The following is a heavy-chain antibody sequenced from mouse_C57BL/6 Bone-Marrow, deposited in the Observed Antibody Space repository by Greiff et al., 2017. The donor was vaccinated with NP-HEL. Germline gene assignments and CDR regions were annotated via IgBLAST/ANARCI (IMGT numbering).Heavy chain of an antibody. D-gene: IGHD2-2*01. Sequence: EVQLQQPGAELVRPGASVKLSCTASGYNFKNTYMHWVKQRPEQGLEWIGRIDPANGNTKYAPKFQGKATITADTSSNTAYLQLSSLTSEDTAIYYCARLGYADYWGQGTTLTVSS. V-gene: IGHV14-3*01. CDR2: IDPANGNT. J-gene: IGHJ2*01. CDR3: ARLGYADY. CDR1: GYNFKNTY.